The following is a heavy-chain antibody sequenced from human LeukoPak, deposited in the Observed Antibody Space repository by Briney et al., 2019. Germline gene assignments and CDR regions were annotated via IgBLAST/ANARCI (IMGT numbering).Heavy chain of an antibody. CDR2: IYYSGST. J-gene: IGHJ4*02. Sequence: SETLSLTCTVSGGSISSYYWSWIRQPPGKGLEWIGYIYYSGSTNYNPSLKSRVTISVDTSKNQFSLKLSSVTAADTAVYYRARLDSSGWYYLDYWGQGTLVTVSS. D-gene: IGHD6-19*01. CDR3: ARLDSSGWYYLDY. CDR1: GGSISSYY. V-gene: IGHV4-59*08.